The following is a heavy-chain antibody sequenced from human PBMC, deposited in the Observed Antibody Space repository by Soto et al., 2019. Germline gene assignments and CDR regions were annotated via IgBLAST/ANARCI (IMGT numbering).Heavy chain of an antibody. D-gene: IGHD2-15*01. CDR1: GGSISSGGYY. J-gene: IGHJ4*02. CDR2: IYHSGST. CDR3: AGFAVGLRVVPP. Sequence: SETLSLTCTVSGGSISSGGYYWSWIRQHPGKGLEWIGYIYHSGSTYYNPSLKSRVTISVDTSKKQFSLKLTSVTAADTAVYYCAGFAVGLRVVPPWGQGPLVTSPQ. V-gene: IGHV4-31*03.